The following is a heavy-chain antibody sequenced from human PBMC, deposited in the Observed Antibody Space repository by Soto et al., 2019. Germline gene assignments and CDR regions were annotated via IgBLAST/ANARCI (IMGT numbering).Heavy chain of an antibody. V-gene: IGHV3-7*01. D-gene: IGHD3-16*01. CDR3: VCGGSFCVF. Sequence: EVQLVESGGGLVQPGGSLRLPCAASGFTFSPYWMTRVLQPPGKGLEWVASINQDVSERYYVDPGRGRFTISRDNAKNSLYLPMTSLRAEDTAVYYRVCGGSFCVFCGPGNLVTVSP. CDR2: INQDVSER. J-gene: IGHJ4*02. CDR1: GFTFSPYW.